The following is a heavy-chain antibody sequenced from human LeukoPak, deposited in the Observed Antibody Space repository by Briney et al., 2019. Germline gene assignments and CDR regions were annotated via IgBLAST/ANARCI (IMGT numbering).Heavy chain of an antibody. CDR3: ATSIAVASWFDP. Sequence: PSETLSLTCTVSGGSITNYFWSWIRQPPGKGLEWIGYIYYSGSTNYNPSLKSRVTISVDTSKNQFSLKLNSVTAADTAVYYCATSIAVASWFDPWGQGTLVTVSS. CDR1: GGSITNYF. D-gene: IGHD6-19*01. CDR2: IYYSGST. V-gene: IGHV4-59*01. J-gene: IGHJ5*02.